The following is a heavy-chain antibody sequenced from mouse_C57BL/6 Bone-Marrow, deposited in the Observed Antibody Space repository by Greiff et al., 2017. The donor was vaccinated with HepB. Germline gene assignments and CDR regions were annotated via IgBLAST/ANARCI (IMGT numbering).Heavy chain of an antibody. CDR2: IYPGDGDT. CDR1: GYAFSSYW. Sequence: VQLQQSGAELVKPGASVKISCKASGYAFSSYWMNWVKQRPGKGLDWIGQIYPGDGDTNDNGKFKGKATLTADKSSSTAYMQLSSLTSEDSAVYFCERSDGYTLGFDYWGQGTTLTVSS. V-gene: IGHV1-80*01. J-gene: IGHJ2*01. D-gene: IGHD2-3*01. CDR3: ERSDGYTLGFDY.